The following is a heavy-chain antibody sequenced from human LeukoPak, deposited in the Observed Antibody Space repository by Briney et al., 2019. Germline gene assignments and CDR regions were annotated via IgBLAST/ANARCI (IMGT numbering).Heavy chain of an antibody. CDR3: ARIRGGWYIDY. Sequence: GGSLRLSSADSGLTFNTYAMTWVRQAPGKGLEWVSSISGGGGGTYYADSVKGLFTISRENSKNTLYLQMNSLRAEDTAVYYCARIRGGWYIDYWGQGTLVTVSS. CDR1: GLTFNTYA. J-gene: IGHJ4*02. D-gene: IGHD3-10*01. V-gene: IGHV3-23*01. CDR2: ISGGGGGT.